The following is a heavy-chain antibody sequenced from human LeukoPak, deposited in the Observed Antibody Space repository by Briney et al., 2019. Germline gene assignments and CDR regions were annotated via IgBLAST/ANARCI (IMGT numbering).Heavy chain of an antibody. V-gene: IGHV3-48*04. D-gene: IGHD3-22*01. J-gene: IGHJ4*02. CDR1: GFTFRRDS. Sequence: GGSLRLSCAASGFTFRRDSMNWVRQAPGKGLEWISYISYDSAIIYYADSVRGRFTMSRDNAKDPLYLQMNSLRAEDTALYHCARRGYYYDSSGYYYYFDYWGQGTLVTVSS. CDR3: ARRGYYYDSSGYYYYFDY. CDR2: ISYDSAII.